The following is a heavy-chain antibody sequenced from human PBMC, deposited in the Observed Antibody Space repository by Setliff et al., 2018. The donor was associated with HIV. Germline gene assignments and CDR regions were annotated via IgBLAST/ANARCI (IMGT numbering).Heavy chain of an antibody. CDR2: ISAYSGNT. J-gene: IGHJ6*03. CDR1: GYTFTSYG. V-gene: IGHV1-18*01. CDR3: ARDHYDILTGYYRDYYYMDV. D-gene: IGHD3-9*01. Sequence: ASVKVSCKASGYTFTSYGISWVRQAPGQGLEWMGWISAYSGNTNYAQKFQGRVTMTTDTSTSTAYMELRSLRSDDTAVYYCARDHYDILTGYYRDYYYMDVWGKGTTVNAP.